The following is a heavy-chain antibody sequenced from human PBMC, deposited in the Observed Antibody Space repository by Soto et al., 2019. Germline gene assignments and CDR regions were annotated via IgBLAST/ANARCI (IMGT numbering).Heavy chain of an antibody. CDR1: GGTFSSYA. Sequence: ASVKVSCKASGGTFSSYAISWVLQAPGQGLEWMGGIIPIFGTANYAQKFQGRVTITADESTSTAYMELSSLRSEDTAVHYCARDISPVAGPFDAFDIWGQGTMVTVSS. CDR2: IIPIFGTA. V-gene: IGHV1-69*13. D-gene: IGHD6-19*01. CDR3: ARDISPVAGPFDAFDI. J-gene: IGHJ3*02.